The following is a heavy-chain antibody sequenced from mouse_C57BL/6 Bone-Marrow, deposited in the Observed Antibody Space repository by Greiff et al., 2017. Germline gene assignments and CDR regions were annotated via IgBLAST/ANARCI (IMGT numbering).Heavy chain of an antibody. CDR2: IWSGGST. J-gene: IGHJ3*01. CDR3: ASYDGYPLAY. CDR1: GFSLTSYG. V-gene: IGHV2-2*01. Sequence: VKLMESGPGLVQPSQSLSITCTVSGFSLTSYGVHWVRQSPGKGLEWLGVIWSGGSTDYNAAFISRLSISKDNSKSQVFFKMNSLQADDTAIYYCASYDGYPLAYWGQGTLVTVSA. D-gene: IGHD2-3*01.